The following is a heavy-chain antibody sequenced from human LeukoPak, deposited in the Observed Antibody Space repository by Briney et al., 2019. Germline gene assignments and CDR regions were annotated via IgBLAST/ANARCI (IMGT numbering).Heavy chain of an antibody. CDR2: ISTAGST. V-gene: IGHV4-61*02. Sequence: SQTLSLTCSVSGASISSGSYYWIWIRQPAGKGLEWIGRISTAGSTTYNPSLESRVTISLDTSKNQFSLNVNSVTAADTALYYCARSRGDGDRLGVLLDYWGQGILVTVSS. CDR3: ARSRGDGDRLGVLLDY. J-gene: IGHJ4*02. CDR1: GASISSGSYY. D-gene: IGHD5-24*01.